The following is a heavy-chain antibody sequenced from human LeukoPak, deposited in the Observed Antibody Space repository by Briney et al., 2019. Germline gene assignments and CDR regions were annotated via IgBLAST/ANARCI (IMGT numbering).Heavy chain of an antibody. CDR3: ARAHYRGGWYDYGLDV. V-gene: IGHV4-59*01. Sequence: SETLSLTCAVSGGSISSYYWIWIRQPPGKGLEWIGDIYHSGSTNYNPSLKSRVTISVDTSENQFSLKLSSVTAADTAVYYCARAHYRGGWYDYGLDVWGPGTTVTVSS. D-gene: IGHD6-25*01. CDR2: IYHSGST. CDR1: GGSISSYY. J-gene: IGHJ6*02.